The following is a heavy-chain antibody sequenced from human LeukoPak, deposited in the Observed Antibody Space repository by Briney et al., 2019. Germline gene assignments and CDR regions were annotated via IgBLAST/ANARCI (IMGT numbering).Heavy chain of an antibody. V-gene: IGHV3-66*01. J-gene: IGHJ4*02. D-gene: IGHD3-10*01. Sequence: GGSLRLSCAASGFTVSSNYMSWVRQAPGKGLEWVSVIYSGGSTYYADSVKGRFTISRDNSKNTLYLQMNSLRAEDTAVYYCAKDQQRYYYGSGSPVWGQGTLVTVSS. CDR2: IYSGGST. CDR3: AKDQQRYYYGSGSPV. CDR1: GFTVSSNY.